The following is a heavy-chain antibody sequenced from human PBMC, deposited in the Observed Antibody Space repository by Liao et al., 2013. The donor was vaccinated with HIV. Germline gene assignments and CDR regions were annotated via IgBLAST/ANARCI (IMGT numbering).Heavy chain of an antibody. V-gene: IGHV4-34*01. J-gene: IGHJ4*02. CDR1: GGSFSGYY. CDR2: INHSGST. D-gene: IGHD2-2*01. CDR3: ASSTPRWGSSYFDY. Sequence: QVQLQQWGAGLLKPSETLSLTCAVYGGSFSGYYWSWIRQSPGKGLEWIGDINHSGSTNYSPSLKSRVTISIDTSKNQFSLKLSSVTAADTAVYYCASSTPRWGSSYFDYWGQGTLVTVSS.